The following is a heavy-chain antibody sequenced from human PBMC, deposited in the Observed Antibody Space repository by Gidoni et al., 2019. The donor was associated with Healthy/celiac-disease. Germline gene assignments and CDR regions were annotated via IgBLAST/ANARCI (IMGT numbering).Heavy chain of an antibody. D-gene: IGHD5-18*01. J-gene: IGHJ2*01. CDR2: MSSSSSYT. Sequence: QVQLVESGGGLVKPGGSLRLSCAAPGFTFSDYYMSWIRQAPGKGLGWGSYMSSSSSYTNYVDSVKGRFTISRDNAKNSLYLQMNSLRAEDTAVYYCARFLIQPNWYFDLWGRGTLVTVSS. CDR1: GFTFSDYY. CDR3: ARFLIQPNWYFDL. V-gene: IGHV3-11*06.